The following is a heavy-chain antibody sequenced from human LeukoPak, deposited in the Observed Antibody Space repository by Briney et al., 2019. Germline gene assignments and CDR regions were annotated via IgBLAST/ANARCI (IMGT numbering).Heavy chain of an antibody. CDR2: IYYSGTT. Sequence: SETLSLTCTVSGGSMSSYYWSWIRQPPGKGLEWIGYIYYSGTTNYNPSLKSRVTISVDTSKNQFSLKLRSVTAADTAVYYCARGVYIAAAQYGYWGQGTLITVSS. CDR1: GGSMSSYY. J-gene: IGHJ4*02. CDR3: ARGVYIAAAQYGY. D-gene: IGHD6-13*01. V-gene: IGHV4-59*01.